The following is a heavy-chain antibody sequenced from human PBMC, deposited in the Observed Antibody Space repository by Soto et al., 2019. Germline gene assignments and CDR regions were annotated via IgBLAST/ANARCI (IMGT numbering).Heavy chain of an antibody. J-gene: IGHJ5*02. CDR1: VYTLIDFD. Sequence: SVKGYCKAPVYTLIDFDISWVRQATGQGLEWMGWMNPGNGKTGYANKFHGRVTMTSDASTGTAHMELSSLTSEDTAVYYCERMASGGTLNCFDPWGEGTLVTASS. CDR3: ERMASGGTLNCFDP. V-gene: IGHV1-8*02. D-gene: IGHD6-13*01. CDR2: MNPGNGKT.